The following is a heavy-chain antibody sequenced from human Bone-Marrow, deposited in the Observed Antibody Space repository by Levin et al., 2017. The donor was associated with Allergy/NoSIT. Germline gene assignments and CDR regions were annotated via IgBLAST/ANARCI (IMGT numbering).Heavy chain of an antibody. CDR3: ARQLWPRQGNFDY. V-gene: IGHV4-59*08. D-gene: IGHD5-18*01. Sequence: GSLRLSCTVSGGSISSYYWSWIRQPPGKGLEWIGYIYYSGSTNYNPSLKSRVTISVDTSKNQFSLKLSSVTAADTAVYYCARQLWPRQGNFDYWGQGTLVTVSS. J-gene: IGHJ4*02. CDR1: GGSISSYY. CDR2: IYYSGST.